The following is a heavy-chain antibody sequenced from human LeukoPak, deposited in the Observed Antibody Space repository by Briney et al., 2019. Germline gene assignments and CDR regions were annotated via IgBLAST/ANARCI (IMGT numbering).Heavy chain of an antibody. CDR1: GYTFSGYY. D-gene: IGHD1-14*01. Sequence: GASVKVSCKASGYTFSGYYMHWVRQAPGQGLEWMGWINPNRGGTNYAQKFQGRVTMTRDTSISTAYMELSRLRSDDTAVYYCARGRGDRTDYYYYYYGMDVWGQGTTVTVSS. CDR2: INPNRGGT. J-gene: IGHJ6*02. CDR3: ARGRGDRTDYYYYYYGMDV. V-gene: IGHV1-2*02.